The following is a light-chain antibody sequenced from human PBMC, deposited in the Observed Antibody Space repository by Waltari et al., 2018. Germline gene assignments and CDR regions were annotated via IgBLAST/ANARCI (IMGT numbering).Light chain of an antibody. CDR2: SNN. Sequence: QSALTQPPSASGTPGQRVTISCSGSSSSIKTNPVNWYQHLPGTVPKLLIYSNNQRTSGVPGRFSGSKSGTSASLAISGPQSEDEGDYYCAVWDDSLDGLVFGGGTKLTVL. CDR1: SSSIKTNP. CDR3: AVWDDSLDGLV. J-gene: IGLJ2*01. V-gene: IGLV1-44*01.